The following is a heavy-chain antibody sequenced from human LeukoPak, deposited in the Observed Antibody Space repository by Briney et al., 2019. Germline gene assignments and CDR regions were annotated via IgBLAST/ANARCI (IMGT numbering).Heavy chain of an antibody. V-gene: IGHV3-53*01. D-gene: IGHD1-26*01. CDR1: GFTINNNY. CDR3: AREGSGTYYFDL. Sequence: GGSLRLSCAASGFTINNNYMSWVRQAPGRGLEWVSVIYSGGSSYYADSVRGRFTISRDNSKNMLYLQMNSLRAEDTAVYYCAREGSGTYYFDLWGQGTLVTVSS. J-gene: IGHJ4*02. CDR2: IYSGGSS.